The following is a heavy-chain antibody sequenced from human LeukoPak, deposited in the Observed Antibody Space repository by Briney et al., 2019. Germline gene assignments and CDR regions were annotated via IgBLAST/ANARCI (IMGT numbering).Heavy chain of an antibody. J-gene: IGHJ3*02. CDR3: ARGRDAFDI. CDR2: IYYSGGT. CDR1: GGSISSYY. V-gene: IGHV4-59*01. Sequence: SETLSLTCTVSGGSISSYYWSWIRQPPGKGLEWIGDIYYSGGTNYSPSLKSRVTISVDTSKNQFSLNLNSVTAEDTAVYYCARGRDAFDIWGQGTMVTVSS.